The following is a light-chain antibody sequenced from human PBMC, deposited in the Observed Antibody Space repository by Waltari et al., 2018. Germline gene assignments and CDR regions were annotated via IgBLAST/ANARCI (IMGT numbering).Light chain of an antibody. CDR2: DND. CDR3: QSYDSGQWV. Sequence: QSVLTQPPSVSGAPGQRVTISCTGSSPNIGAGSDVNWYKQFSGTAPKLLIFDNDNRTSGVPDRCSGSRSGTSAYLAITGLQTDDEADYFCQSYDSGQWVFGGGTKVTVL. J-gene: IGLJ3*02. V-gene: IGLV1-40*01. CDR1: SPNIGAGSD.